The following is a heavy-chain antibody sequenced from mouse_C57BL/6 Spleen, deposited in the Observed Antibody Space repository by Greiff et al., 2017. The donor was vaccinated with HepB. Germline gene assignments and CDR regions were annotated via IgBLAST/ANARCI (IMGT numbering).Heavy chain of an antibody. CDR3: ATDIYYGNFYAMDY. CDR2: INPNYGTT. CDR1: GYSFTDYN. J-gene: IGHJ4*01. D-gene: IGHD2-1*01. V-gene: IGHV1-39*01. Sequence: LQESGPELVKPGASVKISCKASGYSFTDYNMNWVKQSNGKSLEWIGVINPNYGTTSYNQKFKGKATLTVDQSSSTAYMQLNSLTSEDSAVYYCATDIYYGNFYAMDYWGQGTSVTVSS.